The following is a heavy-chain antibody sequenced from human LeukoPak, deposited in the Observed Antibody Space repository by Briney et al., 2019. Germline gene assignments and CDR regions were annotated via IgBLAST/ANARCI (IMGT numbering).Heavy chain of an antibody. CDR3: ARDPGYYDSSTYFDY. V-gene: IGHV3-21*01. CDR2: ISSSSSSYI. D-gene: IGHD3-22*01. CDR1: GFTFSSYS. J-gene: IGHJ4*02. Sequence: PGGSLRLSCAASGFTFSSYSMNWVRQAPGRGLEWVSSISSSSSSYIYYADSVKGRFTISRDNAKNSLYLQMNSLRAEDTAVYYCARDPGYYDSSTYFDYWGQGTLVTVSS.